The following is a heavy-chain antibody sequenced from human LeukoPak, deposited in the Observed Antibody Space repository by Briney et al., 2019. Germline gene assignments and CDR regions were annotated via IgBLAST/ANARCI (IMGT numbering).Heavy chain of an antibody. V-gene: IGHV4-59*01. Sequence: SETLSLTCTVSGGSISSYYGRWIRHPPGEGREWSGYIYYRGSTNYNPSLKGRVTIPVGTSQNQSALKLGSVDAGVTAVYFCARGPNYTYYYESSGYYPLGYSGQGTL. D-gene: IGHD3-22*01. CDR2: IYYRGST. CDR1: GGSISSYY. J-gene: IGHJ4*02. CDR3: ARGPNYTYYYESSGYYPLGY.